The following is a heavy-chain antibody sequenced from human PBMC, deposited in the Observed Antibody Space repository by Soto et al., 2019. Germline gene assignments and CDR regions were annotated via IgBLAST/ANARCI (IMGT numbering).Heavy chain of an antibody. Sequence: PSETLSLTCTVSGAYIRSSSYCWGWVRQPPGKGLQWIGSFCYSGSTYYNPSLERRLTISVDTSKNQFSLNLDSVTAADTAVYYCVSHERRTSGKSLFGSMDVWGQGTTVTVSS. V-gene: IGHV4-39*01. CDR2: FCYSGST. CDR1: GAYIRSSSYC. D-gene: IGHD2-15*01. CDR3: VSHERRTSGKSLFGSMDV. J-gene: IGHJ6*02.